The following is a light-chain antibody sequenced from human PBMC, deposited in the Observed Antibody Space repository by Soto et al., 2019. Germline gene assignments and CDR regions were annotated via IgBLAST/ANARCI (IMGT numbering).Light chain of an antibody. CDR1: QSISSW. CDR2: DAS. V-gene: IGKV1-5*01. Sequence: DIQMTQSPSTLSASVGDRVTITCRASQSISSWLAWYQQKPGKAPKLLIYDASSLESGVPSRFSGSGSGTELTLTISSLQPDDFATYYCQHHGTFGPGTKVDIK. CDR3: QHHGT. J-gene: IGKJ3*01.